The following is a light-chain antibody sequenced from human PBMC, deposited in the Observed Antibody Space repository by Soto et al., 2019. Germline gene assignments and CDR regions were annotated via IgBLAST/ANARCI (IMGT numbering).Light chain of an antibody. CDR2: DVS. V-gene: IGLV2-14*01. CDR3: SSYTISSTYV. J-gene: IGLJ1*01. CDR1: SSDVGSYTY. Sequence: QSVLTQPASVSGSPGQSIAISCTGTSSDVGSYTYVSWYQRHPGKAPKLMIFDVSNRPSGVSDRFSGSKSGNTASLTISGLQADDEADYYCSSYTISSTYVFGTGTKVTVL.